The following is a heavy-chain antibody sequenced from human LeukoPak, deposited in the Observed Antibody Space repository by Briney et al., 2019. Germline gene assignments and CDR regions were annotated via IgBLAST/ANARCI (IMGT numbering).Heavy chain of an antibody. CDR2: ISDGGGDT. D-gene: IGHD3-10*01. Sequence: PGGSLRLSCVASGLIFSNYAMSWVRQAPGQGLEWVSTISDGGGDTYYADSVKGRFTISRDNSKNTLYLQMNSLRAEDTAVYYCAKDGELLWFGESTKGAFDIWGQGTMVTVSS. CDR3: AKDGELLWFGESTKGAFDI. CDR1: GLIFSNYA. V-gene: IGHV3-23*01. J-gene: IGHJ3*02.